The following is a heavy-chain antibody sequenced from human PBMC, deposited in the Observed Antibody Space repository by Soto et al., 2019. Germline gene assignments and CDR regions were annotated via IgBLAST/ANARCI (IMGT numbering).Heavy chain of an antibody. V-gene: IGHV4-59*01. CDR3: ARDRSTYGGGGTGEVKENWFDP. CDR2: AYYSGST. CDR1: GGSISHYY. D-gene: IGHD2-8*01. Sequence: PSEPLSLPCTVYGGSISHYYWSWIRQSPGKGLEWIGYAYYSGSTDYNPSLKSRVTMSVDTSKNQVSLKLNSVTTADTAVYYCARDRSTYGGGGTGEVKENWFDPWGPGTLVTVAS. J-gene: IGHJ5*02.